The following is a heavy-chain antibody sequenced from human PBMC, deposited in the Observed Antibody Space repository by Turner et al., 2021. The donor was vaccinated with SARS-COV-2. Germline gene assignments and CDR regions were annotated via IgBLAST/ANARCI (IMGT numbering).Heavy chain of an antibody. CDR2: IWYDGSNK. D-gene: IGHD6-19*01. CDR1: GFTFISYG. Sequence: QVQLVESGGGVVQPGRSLRLSCAASGFTFISYGMHWVRQAPGKGLEWVAFIWYDGSNKYYADSVKGRFTISRDNSKNTLYLQMNSLRAEDTAVYYCARDKGEGSSGWLIPSGSYYFDYWGQGTLVTVSS. V-gene: IGHV3-33*01. J-gene: IGHJ4*02. CDR3: ARDKGEGSSGWLIPSGSYYFDY.